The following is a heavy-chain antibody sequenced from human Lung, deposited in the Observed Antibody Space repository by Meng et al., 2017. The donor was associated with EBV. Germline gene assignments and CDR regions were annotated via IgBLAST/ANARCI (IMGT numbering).Heavy chain of an antibody. V-gene: IGHV4-31*03. Sequence: QVPLPESGPRLGKPSQPLSLTCTVSGGSISSKNYYWSWIRQHPGKGLEWIGYIYYSGSTYYNPSLKSRVTISVDTSKNQFSLNLTFVTAADTAVYYCATTTVRGVNWIDPWGQGTLVTVSS. CDR1: GGSISSKNYY. D-gene: IGHD3-10*01. J-gene: IGHJ5*02. CDR2: IYYSGST. CDR3: ATTTVRGVNWIDP.